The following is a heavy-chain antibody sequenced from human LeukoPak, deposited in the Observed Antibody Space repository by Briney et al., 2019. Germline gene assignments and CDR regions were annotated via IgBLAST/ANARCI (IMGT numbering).Heavy chain of an antibody. D-gene: IGHD4-17*01. Sequence: PSETLSLTCTVSGASMSTYYWSWIRQPPGKGLEWIAYIYHSGSTNYNPSLKSRVTISVDTSKNQFSLKLSSVTAADTAVYYCARVPTVTFFDYWGQGTLVTVSS. CDR2: IYHSGST. CDR1: GASMSTYY. CDR3: ARVPTVTFFDY. J-gene: IGHJ4*02. V-gene: IGHV4-4*08.